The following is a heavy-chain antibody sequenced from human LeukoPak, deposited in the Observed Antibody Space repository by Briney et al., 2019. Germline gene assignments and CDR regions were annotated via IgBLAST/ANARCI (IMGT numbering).Heavy chain of an antibody. J-gene: IGHJ5*01. CDR3: ARASIAGVGNETRSYWFDS. D-gene: IGHD6-6*01. Sequence: SETLSLTCGVSGYSIGSGYFWAWIRQPPGKGLEWIGSMSYDGSTQYNPSLQSRVTISGDTSKNRFSLKLSSLTAADTAVYHCARASIAGVGNETRSYWFDSWGQGTLVTVSS. V-gene: IGHV4-38-2*01. CDR2: MSYDGST. CDR1: GYSIGSGYF.